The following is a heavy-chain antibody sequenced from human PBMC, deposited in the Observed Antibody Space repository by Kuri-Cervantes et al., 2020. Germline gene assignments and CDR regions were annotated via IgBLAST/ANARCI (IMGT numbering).Heavy chain of an antibody. CDR3: ARGLSTISGALYAFDI. CDR1: GFTFSSYA. V-gene: IGHV3-30-3*01. D-gene: IGHD3-10*01. Sequence: GGSLRLSCAASGFTFSSYAMHWVRQAPGKGLEWVAVISYDGSNKYYADSVKGRFTISRDNSKNTLYLQMNSLRAEDTAVYYCARGLSTISGALYAFDIWGQGTMVTVSS. CDR2: ISYDGSNK. J-gene: IGHJ3*02.